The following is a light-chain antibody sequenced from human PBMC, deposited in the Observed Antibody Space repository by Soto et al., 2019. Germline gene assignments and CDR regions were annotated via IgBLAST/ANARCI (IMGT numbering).Light chain of an antibody. CDR1: QNINSN. CDR2: DTS. V-gene: IGKV3-15*01. CDR3: QQYNNWPPYT. J-gene: IGKJ2*01. Sequence: EIVMTQSPATLSVSPGERATLSCRASQNINSNLAWYQQKPGQAPRLLIYDTSARATGIPARFSGSGSGTEFTLTISSLQSEDFAVYYCQQYNNWPPYTFGQGTKLEIK.